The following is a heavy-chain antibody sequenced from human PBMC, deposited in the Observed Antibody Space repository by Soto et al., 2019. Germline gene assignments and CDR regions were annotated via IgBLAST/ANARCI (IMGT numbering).Heavy chain of an antibody. D-gene: IGHD5-18*01. CDR1: GGSISSGGYS. CDR3: ARAYTAMVTGFDY. CDR2: IYHSGST. Sequence: SETLSLTCAVSGGSISSGGYSWSWIRQPPGKGLEWIGYIYHSGSTYYNPSLKSRVTISVDRSKNQFSLKLSSVTAADTAVYYCARAYTAMVTGFDYWGQGTLVTVSS. J-gene: IGHJ4*02. V-gene: IGHV4-30-2*01.